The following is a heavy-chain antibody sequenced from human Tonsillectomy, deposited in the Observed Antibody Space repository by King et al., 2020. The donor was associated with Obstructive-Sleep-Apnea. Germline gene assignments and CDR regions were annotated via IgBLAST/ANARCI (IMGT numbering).Heavy chain of an antibody. D-gene: IGHD1-26*01. CDR3: AQYSGSPPWFDP. CDR2: MNPNSGNT. Sequence: QLVQSGAEVRKPGASVKVSCKASGYTFTSYDINWVRQATGQGLEWMGWMNPNSGNTGYAKKFQGRVTMTRNTSISTAYLEPSSLRSEDTAVYYCAQYSGSPPWFDPWGQGTLVTVSS. CDR1: GYTFTSYD. V-gene: IGHV1-8*01. J-gene: IGHJ5*02.